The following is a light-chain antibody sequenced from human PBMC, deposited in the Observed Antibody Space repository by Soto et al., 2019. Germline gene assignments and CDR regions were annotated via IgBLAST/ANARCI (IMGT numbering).Light chain of an antibody. CDR3: QQYNNWPPWT. CDR2: GAS. J-gene: IGKJ1*01. V-gene: IGKV3-15*01. CDR1: QSVSSN. Sequence: EVVLTQSPATLSLSPVGGXPLXCRASQSVSSNLAWYQQKPGQAPRLLIYGASTRATGIPARFSGSGSGTEFTLTISSLQSEDFAVYYCQQYNNWPPWTCGQGTKVDIK.